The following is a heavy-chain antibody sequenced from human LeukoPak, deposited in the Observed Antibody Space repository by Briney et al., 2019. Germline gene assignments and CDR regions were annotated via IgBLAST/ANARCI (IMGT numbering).Heavy chain of an antibody. J-gene: IGHJ3*02. V-gene: IGHV3-48*03. CDR3: AKDRAARKGAFDI. CDR1: GFTFSSYE. CDR2: ISRSSSAI. D-gene: IGHD6-6*01. Sequence: PGGSLRLSCAASGFTFSSYEMDWVRQAPGKGLEWVSYISRSSSAIYYADSVKGRFTISRDNSKNSLYLQMNSLRTEDTALYYCAKDRAARKGAFDIWGQGTMVTVSS.